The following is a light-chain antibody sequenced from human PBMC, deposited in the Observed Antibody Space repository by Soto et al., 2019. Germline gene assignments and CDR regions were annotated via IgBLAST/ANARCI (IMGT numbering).Light chain of an antibody. CDR2: DAS. Sequence: DIRMTQSPSCLWAAVGDGGTSDCQASQDISNYLNWYQQKPGKAPKLLIYDASNLETGDTSRFSGRGSGTDFTFTISSLQPEDIATYYCQQYDNLPLTFGGGTKVDIK. J-gene: IGKJ4*01. V-gene: IGKV1-33*01. CDR3: QQYDNLPLT. CDR1: QDISNY.